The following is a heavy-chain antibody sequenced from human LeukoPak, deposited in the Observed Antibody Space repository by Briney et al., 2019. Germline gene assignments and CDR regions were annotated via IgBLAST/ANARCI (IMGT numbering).Heavy chain of an antibody. V-gene: IGHV4-30-4*07. D-gene: IGHD5-12*01. J-gene: IGHJ4*02. CDR3: ARDRGDGYDYFWDY. Sequence: PSETLSLTCAVSGGSISSGGYSWSWIRQPPGKGLEWIGYIYYSGSTYYNPSLKSRVTISVDTSKNQFSLKLSSVTAADTAVYYCARDRGDGYDYFWDYWGQGTLVTVSS. CDR1: GGSISSGGYS. CDR2: IYYSGST.